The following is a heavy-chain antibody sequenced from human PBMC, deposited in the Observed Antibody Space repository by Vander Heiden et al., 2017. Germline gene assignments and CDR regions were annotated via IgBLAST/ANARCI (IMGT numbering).Heavy chain of an antibody. CDR1: GYTFTGYY. D-gene: IGHD6-13*01. Sequence: QVQLVQSGAEVQKPGASVKVSCKASGYTFTGYYMHWVRQAPGQGLEWMGRIIPNSGGTNYAQKFQGRVTMTRDTSISTAYMELSRLRSDDTAVYYCARDRVRTAAGTLNWFDPWGQGTLVTVSS. CDR3: ARDRVRTAAGTLNWFDP. J-gene: IGHJ5*02. CDR2: IIPNSGGT. V-gene: IGHV1-2*06.